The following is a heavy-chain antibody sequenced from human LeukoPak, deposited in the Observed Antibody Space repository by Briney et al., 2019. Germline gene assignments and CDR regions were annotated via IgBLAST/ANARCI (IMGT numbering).Heavy chain of an antibody. Sequence: SETLSLTCTVSGDSISSYYWSWIRQPPGKGLEWIGYIHYSGSTNYNPSLKSRVTISIDTSKNQFSLKLSAVTAADTAVYYCARVIGYCSSSSCYRVYYGMDVWGQGTTVIVSS. V-gene: IGHV4-59*01. J-gene: IGHJ6*02. D-gene: IGHD2-2*02. CDR1: GDSISSYY. CDR3: ARVIGYCSSSSCYRVYYGMDV. CDR2: IHYSGST.